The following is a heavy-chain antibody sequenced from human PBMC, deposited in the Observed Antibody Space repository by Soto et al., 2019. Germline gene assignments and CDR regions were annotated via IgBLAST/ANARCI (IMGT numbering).Heavy chain of an antibody. J-gene: IGHJ6*02. Sequence: SVKVSCKASRVAFSKFIVTWVRQASGLGLEWVGGIIPIFGTANYAQKFQGRVTITADESTSTSYMEVNNLRSEDTVVYYCAKVRYSSPMGYYYGMDVWGQGTTVTVSS. D-gene: IGHD6-19*01. V-gene: IGHV1-69*13. CDR2: IIPIFGTA. CDR1: RVAFSKFI. CDR3: AKVRYSSPMGYYYGMDV.